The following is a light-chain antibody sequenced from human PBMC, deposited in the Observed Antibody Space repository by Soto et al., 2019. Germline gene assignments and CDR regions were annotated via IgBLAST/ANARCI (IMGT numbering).Light chain of an antibody. J-gene: IGKJ4*01. CDR2: AAS. CDR1: QSIRIY. CDR3: LQNNNYPLT. Sequence: DIQMTQSPSSLSASVGDRVIITCRASQSIRIYLNWYQKKPGKAPKLLIYAASNLQSGVPSRFGGSGSGTDFTLTISSLQLEDVATYYCLQNNNYPLTFGGGTKVEIK. V-gene: IGKV1-39*01.